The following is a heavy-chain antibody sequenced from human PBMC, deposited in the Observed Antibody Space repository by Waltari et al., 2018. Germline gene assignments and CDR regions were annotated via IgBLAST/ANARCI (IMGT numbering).Heavy chain of an antibody. CDR3: ATVRAGLRFLNPPDY. V-gene: IGHV1-24*01. Sequence: QVQLFQSGAEVKKPGASVKVSCKVSGYTLTDLSMPWVRQAPGKGLEWMGGFDPEDGETIYAQKFQGRVTMTEDTSTDTAYMELSSLRSEDTAVYYCATVRAGLRFLNPPDYWGQGTLVTVSS. J-gene: IGHJ4*02. CDR2: FDPEDGET. CDR1: GYTLTDLS. D-gene: IGHD3-3*01.